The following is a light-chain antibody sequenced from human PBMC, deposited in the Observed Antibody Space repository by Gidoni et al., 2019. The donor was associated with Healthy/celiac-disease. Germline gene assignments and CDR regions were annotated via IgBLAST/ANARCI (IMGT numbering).Light chain of an antibody. J-gene: IGKJ5*01. CDR1: QSISSS. CDR2: AAS. V-gene: IGKV1-39*01. Sequence: DIQCTQSPSSLSASVGDRVTLTCRASQSISSSLNWYQQKPGKAPELLLYAASSLQSGVPSRFSGSGSGTDFTLTISSLQPEDFTTYYCQQSYSTLPITFGQGTRLEIK. CDR3: QQSYSTLPIT.